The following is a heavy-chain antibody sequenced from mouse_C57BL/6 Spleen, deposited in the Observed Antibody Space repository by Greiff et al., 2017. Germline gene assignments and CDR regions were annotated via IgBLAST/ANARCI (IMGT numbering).Heavy chain of an antibody. Sequence: QVQLQQSGTELVKPGASVKLSCKASGYTFTSYWMHWVQQRPGQGLEWIGNINPSNGGTNYNEKFKGKATLTVDKSSSTAYMKLSSLTSEDSAVYYCARSYGSTAMDYWGQGTSVTVSS. V-gene: IGHV1-53*01. CDR2: INPSNGGT. CDR1: GYTFTSYW. D-gene: IGHD1-1*01. J-gene: IGHJ4*01. CDR3: ARSYGSTAMDY.